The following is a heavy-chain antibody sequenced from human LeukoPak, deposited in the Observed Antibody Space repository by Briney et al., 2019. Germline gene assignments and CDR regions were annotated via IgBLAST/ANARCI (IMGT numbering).Heavy chain of an antibody. V-gene: IGHV3-30*04. CDR3: ARSMVATSPFDY. D-gene: IGHD5-12*01. CDR2: ISYDGSNK. Sequence: GGSLRLSCAASGFTFSSYAMHWVRQAPGKGLEWVAVISYDGSNKYYADSVKGRFTISRDNSKNTLYLQMNSLRAEDTAVYYCARSMVATSPFDYWGQGTLVTVSS. J-gene: IGHJ4*02. CDR1: GFTFSSYA.